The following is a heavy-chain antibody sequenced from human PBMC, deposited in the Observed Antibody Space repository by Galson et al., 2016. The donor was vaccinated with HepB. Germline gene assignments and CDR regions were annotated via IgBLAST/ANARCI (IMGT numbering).Heavy chain of an antibody. Sequence: SLRLSCAASGFTVSDNYMSWVRQAPGKGLEWVSVVYSGGDTNYADSVKGRFTISRDNSKNTRYLQMNSLRAEDTAVYYCARDHLGFWGYAFDIWGQGTMVTVSS. V-gene: IGHV3-53*01. J-gene: IGHJ3*02. CDR2: VYSGGDT. D-gene: IGHD3-16*01. CDR1: GFTVSDNY. CDR3: ARDHLGFWGYAFDI.